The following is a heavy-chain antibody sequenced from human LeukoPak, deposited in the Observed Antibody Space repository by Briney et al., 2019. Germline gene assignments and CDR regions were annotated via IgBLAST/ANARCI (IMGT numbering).Heavy chain of an antibody. CDR2: IYSGGST. CDR1: GFTVSSNY. CDR3: ARGWNVLVPAVLFDY. D-gene: IGHD2-2*01. J-gene: IGHJ4*02. Sequence: GGSLRLSCAASGFTVSSNYMSWVRQAPGKGLEWVSVIYSGGSTYYADSVKGRFTISRDNSKNTLYLQMNSLRAEDTAVYYCARGWNVLVPAVLFDYWGQGTLVTVSS. V-gene: IGHV3-66*01.